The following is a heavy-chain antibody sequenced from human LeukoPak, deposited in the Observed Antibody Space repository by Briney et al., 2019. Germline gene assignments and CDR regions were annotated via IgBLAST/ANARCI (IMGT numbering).Heavy chain of an antibody. J-gene: IGHJ4*02. CDR3: ARRTEDTAMVYDY. V-gene: IGHV3-21*01. Sequence: GGSLRLSCAASAFTFSSYSMNWVRQAPGKGLEWVSSISSSSSYIYYADSVKGRFTISRDNAKNSLYLQMNSLRAEDTAVYYCARRTEDTAMVYDYWGQGTLVTVSS. D-gene: IGHD5-18*01. CDR2: ISSSSSYI. CDR1: AFTFSSYS.